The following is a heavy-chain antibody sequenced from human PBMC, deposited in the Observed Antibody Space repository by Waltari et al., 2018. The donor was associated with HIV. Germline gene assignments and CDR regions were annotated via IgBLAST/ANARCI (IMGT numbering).Heavy chain of an antibody. J-gene: IGHJ3*02. V-gene: IGHV1-18*01. CDR3: ARDLPKYDFWSGPPDAFDI. CDR2: ISAYNGNT. CDR1: GYTFTSYG. Sequence: QVQLVQSGAEVKKPGASVKVSCKASGYTFTSYGISWVRQAPGQGLEWMGWISAYNGNTNYAQKRQGRVTMTTDTSTSTAYMELRSLRSDDTAVYYCARDLPKYDFWSGPPDAFDIWGQGTMVTVSS. D-gene: IGHD3-3*01.